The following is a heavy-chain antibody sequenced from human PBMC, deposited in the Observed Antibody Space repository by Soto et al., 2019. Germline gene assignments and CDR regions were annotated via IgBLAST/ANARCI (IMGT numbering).Heavy chain of an antibody. CDR3: ARDWGRHCSSPSRKQYCYYGLDV. CDR2: IIPIFGTA. Sequence: ASVKVSCKASGGTFSSYAISWVRQAPGQGLEWMGGIIPIFGTANYAQKFQGRVTITADKSTSTAYMELSSLRSEDTAVYYCARDWGRHCSSPSRKQYCYYGLDVWGQGTTVTVSS. D-gene: IGHD2-2*01. V-gene: IGHV1-69*06. J-gene: IGHJ6*02. CDR1: GGTFSSYA.